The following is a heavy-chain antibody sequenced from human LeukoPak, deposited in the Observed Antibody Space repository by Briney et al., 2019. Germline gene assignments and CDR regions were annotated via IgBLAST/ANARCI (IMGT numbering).Heavy chain of an antibody. V-gene: IGHV1-69*05. Sequence: SXXVSCKASGGTFSSYAISWVRQAPGQGLKWMGGIIPIFGTADYAQKFQGRVTITTDESTSTAYMELSSLRSEDTAVYYCARSSWRSAWYYYMDVWGKGTTVTVSS. J-gene: IGHJ6*03. CDR2: IIPIFGTA. CDR3: ARSSWRSAWYYYMDV. CDR1: GGTFSSYA. D-gene: IGHD3-3*01.